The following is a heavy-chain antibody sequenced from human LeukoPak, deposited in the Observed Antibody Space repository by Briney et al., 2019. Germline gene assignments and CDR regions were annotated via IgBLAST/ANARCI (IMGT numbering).Heavy chain of an antibody. Sequence: SVKVSCKASGATFTSYAISGVRQPPGKGLGWMGRIIPIFGIANYAQKFQGRVTITADKSTSTAYMELSSLRSEDTAVYYCARASSAEQLVAAWGQGTLVTVSS. J-gene: IGHJ5*02. D-gene: IGHD6-6*01. CDR1: GATFTSYA. V-gene: IGHV1-69*04. CDR2: IIPIFGIA. CDR3: ARASSAEQLVAA.